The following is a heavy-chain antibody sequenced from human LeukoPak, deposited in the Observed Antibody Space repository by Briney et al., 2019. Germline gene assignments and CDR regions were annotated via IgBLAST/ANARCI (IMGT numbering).Heavy chain of an antibody. Sequence: GGSLRLSCAASGFTFSSYDMHWVRQATGKGLEWVSAIGTAGDTYYPGSVKGRFTISRENAKNSLYLQMNSLRAGDTAVYYCARASRRSGYDSIYYYYYGMDVWGQGTTVTVSS. CDR1: GFTFSSYD. D-gene: IGHD5-12*01. V-gene: IGHV3-13*01. CDR2: IGTAGDT. J-gene: IGHJ6*02. CDR3: ARASRRSGYDSIYYYYYGMDV.